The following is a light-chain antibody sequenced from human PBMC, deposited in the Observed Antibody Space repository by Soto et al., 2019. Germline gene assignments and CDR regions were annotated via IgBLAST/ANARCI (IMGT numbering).Light chain of an antibody. V-gene: IGLV1-47*02. CDR3: AAWDDSLSVFYV. CDR2: DNN. Sequence: QSVLTQPPSASGTPGQRVTISCSGSRSNIGSNYVYWYQQLPGTAPKLLIYDNNQRPSGVPDRFSGSKSGTSASLAISGLRSEDEADYYCAAWDDSLSVFYVFGNGTKVTVL. CDR1: RSNIGSNY. J-gene: IGLJ1*01.